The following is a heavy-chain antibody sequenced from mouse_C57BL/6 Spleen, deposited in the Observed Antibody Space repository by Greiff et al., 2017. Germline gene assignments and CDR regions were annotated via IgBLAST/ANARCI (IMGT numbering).Heavy chain of an antibody. CDR2: IDPSDSYT. V-gene: IGHV1-69*01. J-gene: IGHJ4*01. D-gene: IGHD1-1*01. CDR1: GYTFTSYW. CDR3: ARSDTTVVAYYAMDY. Sequence: QVQLQQPGAELVMPGASVKLSCKASGYTFTSYWMHWVKQRPGQGLEWIGEIDPSDSYTNYNQKFKGKSTLPVDKSSSTAYMQLSSLTSEDSAVYYCARSDTTVVAYYAMDYWGQGTSVTVSS.